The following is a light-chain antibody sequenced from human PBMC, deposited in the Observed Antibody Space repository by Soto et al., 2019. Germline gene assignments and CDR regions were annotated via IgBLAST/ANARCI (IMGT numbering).Light chain of an antibody. Sequence: QSALTQPASVSGSPGQSIAISCTGTSSDVGAYNYVSWYLQYPGKAPKLVIFDVSFRPSGFSNRFSGSKSGNTASLTISGLQAEDEADYYCKSFTTSDTYVFGTGTKVTVL. J-gene: IGLJ1*01. CDR1: SSDVGAYNY. CDR3: KSFTTSDTYV. V-gene: IGLV2-14*01. CDR2: DVS.